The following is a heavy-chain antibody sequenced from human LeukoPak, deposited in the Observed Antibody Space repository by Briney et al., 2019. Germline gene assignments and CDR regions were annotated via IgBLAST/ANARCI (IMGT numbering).Heavy chain of an antibody. J-gene: IGHJ4*02. V-gene: IGHV4-30-2*01. CDR2: IYHSGST. D-gene: IGHD5-24*01. Sequence: SQTLSLTCAVSGGSISSGGYSWSWIRQPPGKGLEWIGYIYHSGSTYYNPSLKSRVTISVDTSKNQFSLKLSSVTAADTAVYYCARKRRFDYWGQGTLVTVSS. CDR3: ARKRRFDY. CDR1: GGSISSGGYS.